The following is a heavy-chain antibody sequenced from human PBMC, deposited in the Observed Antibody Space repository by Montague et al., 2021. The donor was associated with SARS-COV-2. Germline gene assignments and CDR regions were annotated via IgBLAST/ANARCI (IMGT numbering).Heavy chain of an antibody. CDR2: TYYRSRWFD. Sequence: CAISGDSVSGDNVSWNWIRQSPSRGLEWLGRTYYRSRWFDHYEVSMKGRISIKADTSKNQFSLQLDSVTPEDTAVYYCARGDGWGPYTGYAFDIWGQGTLVTVSS. J-gene: IGHJ3*02. CDR1: GDSVSGDNVS. CDR3: ARGDGWGPYTGYAFDI. V-gene: IGHV6-1*01. D-gene: IGHD3-16*01.